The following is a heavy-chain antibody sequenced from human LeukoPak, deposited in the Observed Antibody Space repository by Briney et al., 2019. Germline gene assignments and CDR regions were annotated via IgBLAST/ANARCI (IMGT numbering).Heavy chain of an antibody. CDR2: IYTSGST. Sequence: PSETLSLTCTVSGGSISSYYWSWIRQPAGKGLEWIGRIYTSGSTNYNPSLKSRVTISVDKSKNQFSPKLSSVTAADTAVYYCAGDPYNYKWFDIWGQGTLVTVSS. CDR3: AGDPYNYKWFDI. J-gene: IGHJ5*02. CDR1: GGSISSYY. D-gene: IGHD1-20*01. V-gene: IGHV4-4*07.